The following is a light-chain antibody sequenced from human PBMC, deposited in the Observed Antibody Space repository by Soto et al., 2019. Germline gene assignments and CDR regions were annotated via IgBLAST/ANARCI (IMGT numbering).Light chain of an antibody. CDR1: SSDVGGYNY. CDR2: EVS. V-gene: IGLV2-14*01. J-gene: IGLJ3*02. Sequence: QSVLTQPASVSGSPGQSITISCTGTSSDVGGYNYVSWYQQHPGKAPKLMIYEVSNRPSGVSNRFSGSKSGTSASLAITGLQAEDEADYYCQAYDYSLTAFVFGGGTKLTVL. CDR3: QAYDYSLTAFV.